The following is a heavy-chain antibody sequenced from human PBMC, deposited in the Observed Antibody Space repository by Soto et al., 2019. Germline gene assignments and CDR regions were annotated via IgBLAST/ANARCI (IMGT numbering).Heavy chain of an antibody. D-gene: IGHD3-22*01. Sequence: SLTCTVSGGSISSYYWSWIRQPPGKGLEWIGYIYYSGSTNYNPSLKSRVTISVDTSKNQFSLKLSSVTAADTAVYYCAYSSGYYWFDPWGQGTLVTVSS. CDR1: GGSISSYY. CDR3: AYSSGYYWFDP. J-gene: IGHJ5*02. V-gene: IGHV4-59*01. CDR2: IYYSGST.